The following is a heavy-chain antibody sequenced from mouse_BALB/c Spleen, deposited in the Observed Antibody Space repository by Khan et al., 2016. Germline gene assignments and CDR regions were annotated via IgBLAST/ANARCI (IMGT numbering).Heavy chain of an antibody. Sequence: EVKLEESGGGLVQPGGSMKLSCVASGFTFSNYWMNWVRQSPEKGLEWVAEIRLKSNNYATHYAESVKGRFTISRDDSKSSVYLQMNNLRAEDTGISYCTRRGSGSSDYWGQGTTLTVSS. CDR3: TRRGSGSSDY. CDR2: IRLKSNNYAT. CDR1: GFTFSNYW. J-gene: IGHJ2*01. V-gene: IGHV6-6*02. D-gene: IGHD1-2*01.